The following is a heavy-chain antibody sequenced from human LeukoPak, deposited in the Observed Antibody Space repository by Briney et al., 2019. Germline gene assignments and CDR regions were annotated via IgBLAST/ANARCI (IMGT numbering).Heavy chain of an antibody. D-gene: IGHD3-3*01. CDR3: ARGPEGFRITIFGVVTSGAPYYYYYMDV. Sequence: PGGSLRLSCAASGFTFSSYSMNWVRQAPGKGLEWVSYISSSSSTIYYADSVKGRFTISRGNAKNSLYLQMNSLRAEDTAVYYCARGPEGFRITIFGVVTSGAPYYYYYMDVWGKGTTVTVPS. CDR1: GFTFSSYS. J-gene: IGHJ6*03. V-gene: IGHV3-48*01. CDR2: ISSSSSTI.